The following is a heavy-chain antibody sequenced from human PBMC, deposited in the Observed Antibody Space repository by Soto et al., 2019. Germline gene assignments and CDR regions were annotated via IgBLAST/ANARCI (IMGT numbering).Heavy chain of an antibody. V-gene: IGHV1-18*04. Sequence: ASVNLSWKTSGYTFTSYGISWVRQTHGQGLEWMGWISAYNGNTNYAQKLQGRVTMTTDTSTSTAYMELRSLRSDDTAVYYCARGPGSSYPDYYFDYWGQGTLVTVSS. CDR3: ARGPGSSYPDYYFDY. CDR1: GYTFTSYG. D-gene: IGHD1-26*01. J-gene: IGHJ4*02. CDR2: ISAYNGNT.